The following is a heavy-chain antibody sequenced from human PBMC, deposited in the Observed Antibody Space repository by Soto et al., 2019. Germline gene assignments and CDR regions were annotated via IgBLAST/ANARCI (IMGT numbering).Heavy chain of an antibody. D-gene: IGHD6-13*01. CDR1: GYTFTSYA. CDR3: ARDRRIAAAGLWFDP. Sequence: ASVKVSCKASGYTFTSYAMHWVRQAPGQRLEWMGWINAGNGNTKYSQKFQGRVTITRDTSASTAYMELSSLRSEDTAVYYCARDRRIAAAGLWFDPWGQGTLVTVS. J-gene: IGHJ5*02. CDR2: INAGNGNT. V-gene: IGHV1-3*01.